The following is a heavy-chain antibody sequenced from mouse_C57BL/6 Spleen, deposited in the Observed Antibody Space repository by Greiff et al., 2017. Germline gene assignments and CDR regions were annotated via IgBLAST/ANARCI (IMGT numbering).Heavy chain of an antibody. V-gene: IGHV1-50*01. CDR3: SRSRDGYYVLDY. Sequence: QVQLQQPGAELVKPGASVKLSCKASGYNFTSYWMPWVKQRPGQGLEWLGELAPSDSSNNYNQKFKGKATLTVDTSSSTAYMQLSSLTSEDSAVYYCSRSRDGYYVLDYWGQGTTLTVSS. D-gene: IGHD2-3*01. CDR2: LAPSDSSN. J-gene: IGHJ2*01. CDR1: GYNFTSYW.